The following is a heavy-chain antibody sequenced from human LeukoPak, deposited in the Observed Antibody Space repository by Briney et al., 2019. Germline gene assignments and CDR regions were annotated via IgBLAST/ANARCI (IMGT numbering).Heavy chain of an antibody. J-gene: IGHJ5*02. Sequence: GGSLRLSCAASGFTFSSFAPSWVRQAPGKGLEWVSTVSDTTYYADSVRGRFTISRDDSKNTLYLQMDSLRAEDTAIYFCARSRGPGSHWFDPWGQGTLVTVSS. D-gene: IGHD3-10*01. V-gene: IGHV3-23*01. CDR1: GFTFSSFA. CDR3: ARSRGPGSHWFDP. CDR2: VSDTT.